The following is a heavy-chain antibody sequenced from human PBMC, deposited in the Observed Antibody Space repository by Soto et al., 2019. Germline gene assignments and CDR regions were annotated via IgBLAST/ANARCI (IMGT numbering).Heavy chain of an antibody. CDR1: GFPFSSYA. CDR2: IIGSGGGT. Sequence: EVQLLESVGCLGQPGGSLRLSCAASGFPFSSYAMSWVSQAPGKGLEWSSVIIGSGGGTYYADSVQGRFTISRDNSKNTLYLQMSSLRAEDTAVYYCAKEVRYYYYYMDVWGKGTTVTVSS. CDR3: AKEVRYYYYYMDV. J-gene: IGHJ6*03. V-gene: IGHV3-23*01.